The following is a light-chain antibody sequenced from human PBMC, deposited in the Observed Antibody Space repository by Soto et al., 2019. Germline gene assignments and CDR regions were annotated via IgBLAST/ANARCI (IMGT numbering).Light chain of an antibody. J-gene: IGKJ5*01. CDR3: QQRGKWIT. CDR1: QSVSSH. CDR2: DAS. Sequence: EIVLTQSPATLSLSPGERATLSCRASQSVSSHLAWYQQRPGQAPRLLIYDASNRATGIPARFSGSGSGTDFTLTISSLETEDFAVYYCQQRGKWITFVQGTRLEIK. V-gene: IGKV3-11*01.